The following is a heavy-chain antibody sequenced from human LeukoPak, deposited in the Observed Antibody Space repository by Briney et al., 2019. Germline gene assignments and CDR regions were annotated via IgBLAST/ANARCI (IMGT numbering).Heavy chain of an antibody. D-gene: IGHD3-10*01. CDR1: GYTFTSYD. CDR2: MNPNSGGT. V-gene: IGHV1-2*02. CDR3: ARVLWFGELSYYGMDV. J-gene: IGHJ6*02. Sequence: GASVKVSCKASGYTFTSYDINWVRQATGQGLEWMGWMNPNSGGTNYAQKFQGRVTMTRDTSISTAYMELSRLRSDDTAVYYCARVLWFGELSYYGMDVWGQGTTVTVSS.